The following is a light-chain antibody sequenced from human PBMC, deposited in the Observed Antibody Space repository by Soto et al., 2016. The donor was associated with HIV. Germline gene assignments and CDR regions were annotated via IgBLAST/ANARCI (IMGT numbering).Light chain of an antibody. J-gene: IGKJ2*01. CDR1: QGISSS. CDR3: QQYYNSYT. V-gene: IGKV1-8*01. CDR2: DAS. Sequence: AIRMTQSPSSLSASTGDRVSITCRASQGISSSLAWFQQKPGKAPNLLIYDASTLQSGVPSRFSGTGSGTDFTLTISCLQSEDFATYYCQQYYNSYTFGQGTELEIK.